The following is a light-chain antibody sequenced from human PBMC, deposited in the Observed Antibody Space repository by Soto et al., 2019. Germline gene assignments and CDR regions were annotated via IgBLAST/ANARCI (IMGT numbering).Light chain of an antibody. V-gene: IGKV3-11*01. CDR2: TAS. J-gene: IGKJ4*01. CDR1: QNVGLN. CDR3: QERGRWPRAT. Sequence: EMVLTQSPATLSLSPGESATLSCRASQNVGLNFAWYQQKSGQPPRLLIHTASTRATGIPARFSDSGSPTDFTPTISSLEPADIAVYYCQERGRWPRATFGGGTKVEMK.